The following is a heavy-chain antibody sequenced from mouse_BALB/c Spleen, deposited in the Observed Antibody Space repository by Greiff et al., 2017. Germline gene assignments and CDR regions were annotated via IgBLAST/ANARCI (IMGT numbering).Heavy chain of an antibody. CDR1: GFTFSSYA. CDR2: ISSGGSYT. V-gene: IGHV5-9-3*01. D-gene: IGHD2-4*01. J-gene: IGHJ2*01. CDR3: ARPGYYDSYFDY. Sequence: EVKLVESGGGLVKPGGSLKLSCAASGFTFSSYAMSWVRQTPEKRLEWVATISSGGSYTYYPDSVKGRFTISRDNAKNTLYLQMSSLRSEDTAMYYCARPGYYDSYFDYWGQGTTLTVSS.